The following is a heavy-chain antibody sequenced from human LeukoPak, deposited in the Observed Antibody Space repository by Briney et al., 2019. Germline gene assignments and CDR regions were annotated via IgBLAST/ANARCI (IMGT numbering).Heavy chain of an antibody. CDR1: GFTFKNYG. D-gene: IGHD6-13*01. V-gene: IGHV3-11*05. J-gene: IGHJ1*01. CDR3: ARGGSNWFNQN. CDR2: ISSRSTYT. Sequence: GGSLRLSCAASGFTFKNYGMSWIRQAPGKGLEWVSYISSRSTYTDYADSVKGRFTISRDNAKNSLYLQMNSLRAEDTAVYYCARGGSNWFNQNWGQGTLVTVSS.